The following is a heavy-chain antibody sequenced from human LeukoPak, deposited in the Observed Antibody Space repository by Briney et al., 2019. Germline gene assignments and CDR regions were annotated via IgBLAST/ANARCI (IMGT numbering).Heavy chain of an antibody. V-gene: IGHV1-46*01. Sequence: ASVKVSCKASGYTFTSYYMHWVRQAPGQGLEWMGIINPSGGSTSYAQKFQGRVTMTRDMSTSTVYMELSSLRSEDTAVYYCARGGVIAVAGTALDYWGQGTLVTVSS. CDR3: ARGGVIAVAGTALDY. CDR1: GYTFTSYY. J-gene: IGHJ4*02. CDR2: INPSGGST. D-gene: IGHD6-19*01.